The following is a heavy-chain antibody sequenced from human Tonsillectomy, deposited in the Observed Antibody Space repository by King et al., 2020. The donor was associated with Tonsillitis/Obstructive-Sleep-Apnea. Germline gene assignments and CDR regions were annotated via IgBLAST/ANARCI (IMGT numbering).Heavy chain of an antibody. Sequence: VQLVESGGGLVQPGRSLRLSCTPSGFTFGNYAMTWVRQAPGKGLEWVGIIRSKAYGGTAEYAASVTGRFTISRDDSKTIAYLQMNSLKTEDTSVYYCTSGPVWDSVWGNRKYYYFDYWGQGTLVTVSS. CDR2: IRSKAYGGTA. CDR3: TSGPVWDSVWGNRKYYYFDY. V-gene: IGHV3-49*04. CDR1: GFTFGNYA. D-gene: IGHD3-16*01. J-gene: IGHJ4*02.